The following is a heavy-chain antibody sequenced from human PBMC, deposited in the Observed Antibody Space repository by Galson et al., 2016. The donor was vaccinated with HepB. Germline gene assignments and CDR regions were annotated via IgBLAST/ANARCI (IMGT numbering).Heavy chain of an antibody. D-gene: IGHD6-25*01. CDR3: AKDGGYTHDY. CDR1: GLTFTSAW. V-gene: IGHV3-7*05. J-gene: IGHJ4*02. Sequence: LRLCCAASGLTFTSAWISWVRQAPGKGLEWVAGIRGDGSEIYYVDSVKGRFTISRDNAKNSLYLQMNSLRVEDTAVFYCAKDGGYTHDYWGQGTLVTVSS. CDR2: IRGDGSEI.